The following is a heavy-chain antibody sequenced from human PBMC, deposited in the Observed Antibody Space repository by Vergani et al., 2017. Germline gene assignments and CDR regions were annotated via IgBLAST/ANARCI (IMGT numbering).Heavy chain of an antibody. V-gene: IGHV3-21*01. Sequence: VQLVESGGGLVKPGGSLRLSCAASGFTFSSYSMNWVRQAPGKGLEWVSSISSSSSYIYYADSVKGRFTISRDNAKNSLYLQMNSLRAEDTAVYYCARVIAMVRGVIITHQRGFYGMDVWGQGTTVTVSS. CDR2: ISSSSSYI. D-gene: IGHD3-10*01. CDR1: GFTFSSYS. CDR3: ARVIAMVRGVIITHQRGFYGMDV. J-gene: IGHJ6*02.